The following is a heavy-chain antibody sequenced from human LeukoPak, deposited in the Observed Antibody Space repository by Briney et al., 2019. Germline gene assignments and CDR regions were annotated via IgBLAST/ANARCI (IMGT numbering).Heavy chain of an antibody. CDR1: GYSFTNYD. D-gene: IGHD3-22*01. V-gene: IGHV1-8*03. Sequence: GASVKVSCKASGYSFTNYDINWVRQATGQGLEWMGWMNPNSGITAYAQKFQGRVTITRNTSISTAYMELSSLRSEDTAVYYCAAVGYSDNYFDYWGQGTLVTVSS. CDR2: MNPNSGIT. J-gene: IGHJ4*02. CDR3: AAVGYSDNYFDY.